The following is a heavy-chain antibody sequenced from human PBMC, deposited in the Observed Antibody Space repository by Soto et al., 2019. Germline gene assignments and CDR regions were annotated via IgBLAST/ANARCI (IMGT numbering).Heavy chain of an antibody. CDR1: GGSISSYY. J-gene: IGHJ5*02. D-gene: IGHD3-3*01. CDR2: IYYSGST. V-gene: IGHV4-59*01. CDR3: ARDHLESDFWSGYIYNWFDP. Sequence: SETLSLTCTVSGGSISSYYWSWIRQPPGKGLDWIGYIYYSGSTNYNPSLKSRVTTSVDTFKNQFSLKLSSVTAADTAVYYCARDHLESDFWSGYIYNWFDPWGQGTLVTVSS.